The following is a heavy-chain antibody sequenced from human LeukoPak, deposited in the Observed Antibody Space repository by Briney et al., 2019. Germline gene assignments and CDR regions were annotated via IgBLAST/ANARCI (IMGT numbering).Heavy chain of an antibody. CDR1: GGTFSSYA. D-gene: IGHD3-3*01. CDR3: ARAGSREGNYDFWSGYYYFDY. Sequence: SVKVSCKASGGTFSSYAISWVRQAPGQGLEWMGGIIPIFGTANYAQKFQGRVTITTDESTSTAYMELSSLRSEDTAVYYCARAGSREGNYDFWSGYYYFDYWGQGTLVTVSS. J-gene: IGHJ4*02. V-gene: IGHV1-69*05. CDR2: IIPIFGTA.